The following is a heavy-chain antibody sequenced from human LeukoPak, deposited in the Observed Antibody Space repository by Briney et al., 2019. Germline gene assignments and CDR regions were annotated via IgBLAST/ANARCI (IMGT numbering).Heavy chain of an antibody. D-gene: IGHD3-10*01. J-gene: IGHJ5*02. V-gene: IGHV4-34*01. CDR1: GVSFSGYH. CDR2: INDRGLT. CDR3: ARRNYYGWGTYYP. Sequence: SETLSLTCAVHGVSFSGYHWNWIRQFPGKGLEWIGEINDRGLTNYNPSLESRVTIFADTSKKQFSLKLTSVTAADTAVYYCARRNYYGWGTYYPWGQGTLVTVSS.